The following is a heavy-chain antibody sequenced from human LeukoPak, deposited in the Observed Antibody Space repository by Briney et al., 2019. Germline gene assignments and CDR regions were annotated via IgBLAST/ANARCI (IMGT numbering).Heavy chain of an antibody. CDR1: GGSISSHY. CDR3: ARGQWLVPLDF. Sequence: PSETLSLTCTVSGGSISSHYWSWIRQPPGKGLEWIGYIYYSGSTNYNPSLKSRVTISVDTSKNQFSLKLSSVTAADTAVYFCARGQWLVPLDFWGQGILVTVSS. J-gene: IGHJ4*02. CDR2: IYYSGST. D-gene: IGHD6-19*01. V-gene: IGHV4-59*08.